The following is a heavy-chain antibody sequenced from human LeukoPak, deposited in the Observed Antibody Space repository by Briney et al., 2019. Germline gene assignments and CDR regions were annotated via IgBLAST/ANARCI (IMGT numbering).Heavy chain of an antibody. J-gene: IGHJ5*02. CDR2: ILSDGSYE. D-gene: IGHD1-14*01. Sequence: GGSLRLSCATSGFSLSRNGMHWVRQAPGQGLEWVAFILSDGSYEYYADSVKGRFTISRDNSKNTLYLQMNSLRAEDTAVYYCAKAGKRIQSALNRFDPWGQGTLVTVSS. CDR1: GFSLSRNG. CDR3: AKAGKRIQSALNRFDP. V-gene: IGHV3-30*02.